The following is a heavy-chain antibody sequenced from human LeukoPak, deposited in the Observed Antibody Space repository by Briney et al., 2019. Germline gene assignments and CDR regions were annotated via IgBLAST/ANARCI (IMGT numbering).Heavy chain of an antibody. Sequence: GGSLRLSCAASGFTFSTYNMNWVRQAPGKGLEWVSYISSGSNTMYSEDSVKGRFTISRDNAKNSLYQQMNSMRDEDTAVYYCARGQSYTPDYWGQGTLVTVSS. V-gene: IGHV3-48*02. CDR1: GFTFSTYN. CDR3: ARGQSYTPDY. J-gene: IGHJ4*02. D-gene: IGHD3-10*01. CDR2: ISSGSNTM.